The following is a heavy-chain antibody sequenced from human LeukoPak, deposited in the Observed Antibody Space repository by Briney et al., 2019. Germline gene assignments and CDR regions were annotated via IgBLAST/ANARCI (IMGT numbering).Heavy chain of an antibody. CDR2: IYSGGRT. CDR3: ASGAHYMDV. Sequence: GGSLRLSCAASGFTVSSNYMSWVRQAPGKGLEWVSVIYSGGRTYYANSVKGRFAISRDTSKNTLYLQMNSLRAEDTAVYYCASGAHYMDVWGKGTTVTVSS. CDR1: GFTVSSNY. V-gene: IGHV3-66*02. J-gene: IGHJ6*03. D-gene: IGHD3-10*01.